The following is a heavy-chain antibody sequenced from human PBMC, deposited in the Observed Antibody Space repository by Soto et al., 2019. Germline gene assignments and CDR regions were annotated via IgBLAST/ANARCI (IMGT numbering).Heavy chain of an antibody. J-gene: IGHJ6*02. CDR2: INHSGST. Sequence: SETLSLTCAVYGGSFSGYYWSWIRQPPGKGLEWIGEINHSGSTNYNPSLKSRVTISVDTSKNQFSLKLSSVTAADTAVYYCARDDRVREVDCLLKPNYYYYGMDVWGQGTTVTVSS. CDR3: ARDDRVREVDCLLKPNYYYYGMDV. D-gene: IGHD3-9*01. CDR1: GGSFSGYY. V-gene: IGHV4-34*01.